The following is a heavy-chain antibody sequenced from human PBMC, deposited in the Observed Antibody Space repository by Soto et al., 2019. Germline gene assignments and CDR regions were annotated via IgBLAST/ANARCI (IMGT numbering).Heavy chain of an antibody. CDR3: STLGLGSTFAFDI. CDR2: IKQDGSEK. V-gene: IGHV3-7*01. CDR1: GFTFSSYW. Sequence: GGSLRLSCAASGFTFSSYWMSWVRQAPGKGLEWVANIKQDGSEKYYVDSVKGRFTISRDNAKNSLYLQMNSLRAEDTAVEYCSTLGLGSTFAFDIWGQGTMVTVSS. J-gene: IGHJ3*02. D-gene: IGHD6-6*01.